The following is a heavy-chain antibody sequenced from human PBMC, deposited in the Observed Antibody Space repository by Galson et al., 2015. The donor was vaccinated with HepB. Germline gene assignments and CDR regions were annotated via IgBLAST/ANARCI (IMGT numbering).Heavy chain of an antibody. CDR1: GYTFTGYY. J-gene: IGHJ4*02. D-gene: IGHD3-22*01. V-gene: IGHV1-2*02. CDR3: ARRIPTDYYDSSGYYSADSNDY. CDR2: INPNSGGT. Sequence: SVKVSCKASGYTFTGYYMHWVRQAPGQGLEWMGWINPNSGGTNYAQKFQGRVTMTRDTSISTAYMELSRLRSDDTAVYYCARRIPTDYYDSSGYYSADSNDYWGQGTLVTVSS.